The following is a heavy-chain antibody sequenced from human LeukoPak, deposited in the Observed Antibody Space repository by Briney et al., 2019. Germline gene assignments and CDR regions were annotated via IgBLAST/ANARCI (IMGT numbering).Heavy chain of an antibody. Sequence: GGSLRLSCAASGFTLSDYSMNWVRQAPGKGLEWVSSISSSSSNYIYYADSVKGRFTISRDNAKNSLHLQMNSLRAEDTAVYYCARSGQRRCSGGTCYPYYFDYWGQGTLVTVSS. CDR2: ISSSSSNYI. CDR3: ARSGQRRCSGGTCYPYYFDY. V-gene: IGHV3-21*01. D-gene: IGHD2-15*01. CDR1: GFTLSDYS. J-gene: IGHJ4*02.